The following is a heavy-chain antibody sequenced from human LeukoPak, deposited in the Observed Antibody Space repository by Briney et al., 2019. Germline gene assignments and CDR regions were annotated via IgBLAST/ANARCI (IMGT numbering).Heavy chain of an antibody. CDR1: GFTLSRDT. CDR3: VKDLSGTYSFDD. V-gene: IGHV3-64D*06. CDR2: ITDNGGRT. J-gene: IGHJ4*02. D-gene: IGHD3-10*01. Sequence: GGSLRLSCSAFGFTLSRDTVHWVRQAPGKGLEYVSSITDNGGRTWYADSVKGRFTISRDNSKNTVYLQMSSLRAEDTAVYYCVKDLSGTYSFDDWGQGTLVSVSS.